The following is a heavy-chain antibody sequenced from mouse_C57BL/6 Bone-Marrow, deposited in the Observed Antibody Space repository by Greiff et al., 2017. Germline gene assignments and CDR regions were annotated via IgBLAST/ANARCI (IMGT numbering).Heavy chain of an antibody. D-gene: IGHD1-3*01. CDR3: ARDNFWFAY. CDR2: ISDGGSYT. J-gene: IGHJ3*01. CDR1: GFTFSSYA. V-gene: IGHV5-4*01. Sequence: EVKLMESGGGLVKPGGSLKLSCAASGFTFSSYAMSLVRQTPGKRLEWVATISDGGSYTYYPDNVKGRFTISRDNAKNNLYLQMSHLKSEDTAMYYCARDNFWFAYWGQGTLVTVSA.